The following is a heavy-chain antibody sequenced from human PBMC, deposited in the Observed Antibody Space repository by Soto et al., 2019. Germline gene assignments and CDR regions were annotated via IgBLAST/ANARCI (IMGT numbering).Heavy chain of an antibody. D-gene: IGHD3-10*01. CDR3: VRGSYYGSGSYTKTYYYYYMDV. J-gene: IGHJ6*03. V-gene: IGHV4-34*01. Sequence: PSETLSLTCAVYGGSFSGYYWSWIRQPPGKGLEWIGQINHSGSTNYNPSLKSRVNISVDTSKNQFSLKLSSVTAADTAVYYCVRGSYYGSGSYTKTYYYYYMDVWGKGTTVTVSS. CDR1: GGSFSGYY. CDR2: INHSGST.